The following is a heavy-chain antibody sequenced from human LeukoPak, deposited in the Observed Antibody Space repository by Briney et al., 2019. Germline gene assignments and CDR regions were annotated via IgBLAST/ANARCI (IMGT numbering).Heavy chain of an antibody. CDR1: GGTFSSYA. Sequence: SVKVSCKASGGTFSSYAISWVRQAPGQGLEWMGGIIPIFGTANYAQKFQGRVTITADESTSTAYMELSSLRSEDTAVYYCARDIRVAAPPLGHDAFDIWGQGTMVTVSS. CDR2: IIPIFGTA. D-gene: IGHD6-6*01. V-gene: IGHV1-69*01. CDR3: ARDIRVAAPPLGHDAFDI. J-gene: IGHJ3*02.